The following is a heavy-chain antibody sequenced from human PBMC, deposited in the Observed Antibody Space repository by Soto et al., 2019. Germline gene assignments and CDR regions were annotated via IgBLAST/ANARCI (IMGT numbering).Heavy chain of an antibody. J-gene: IGHJ4*02. D-gene: IGHD3-22*01. CDR3: AKGLSGYFDY. CDR1: GFTFSSYA. CDR2: ISGSGGST. Sequence: LRLSCAASGFTFSSYAMNWVRQAPGKGLEWVPAISGSGGSTYYADSVKGRFTISRDNSKKTMYLQMDSLRAEDTAVYYCAKGLSGYFDYWGQGTLVTVSS. V-gene: IGHV3-23*01.